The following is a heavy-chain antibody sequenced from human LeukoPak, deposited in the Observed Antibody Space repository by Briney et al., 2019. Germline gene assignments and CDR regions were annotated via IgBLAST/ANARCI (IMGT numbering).Heavy chain of an antibody. V-gene: IGHV3-23*01. CDR2: ISGSGGST. CDR1: GFTFNSYA. CDR3: AKHSTTGYYHPHYGMDV. Sequence: GGSLGLSCAASGFTFNSYAMSWVRQAPGKGLEWVSAISGSGGSTYYADSVKGRFTISRHNSKNTLYLQMNSLRAEDTAVYYCAKHSTTGYYHPHYGMDVWGQGTTVTVSS. J-gene: IGHJ6*02. D-gene: IGHD3-9*01.